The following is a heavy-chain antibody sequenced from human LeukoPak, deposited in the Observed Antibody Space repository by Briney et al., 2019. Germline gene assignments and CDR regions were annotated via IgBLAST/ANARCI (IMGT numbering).Heavy chain of an antibody. CDR1: GFTFSSYS. Sequence: GGSLRLSCAASGFTFSSYSMSWVRQAPGKGLEWVSSISSSSSYIYDASAVQGRFTTSRDNAKNSLYLKINSLRAEDTAVYYCARAVKMYSSGWYWVDYWGQGTLVTVSS. CDR2: ISSSSSYI. J-gene: IGHJ4*02. D-gene: IGHD6-19*01. V-gene: IGHV3-21*01. CDR3: ARAVKMYSSGWYWVDY.